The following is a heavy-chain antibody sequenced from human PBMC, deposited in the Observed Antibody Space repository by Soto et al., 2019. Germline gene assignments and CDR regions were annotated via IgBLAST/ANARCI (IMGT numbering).Heavy chain of an antibody. CDR3: ARDRDSSGYYSDY. V-gene: IGHV1-69*08. CDR2: IIPILGIA. Sequence: QVQLVQSGAEVKKPGSSVKVSCKASGGTFSSYTISWVRQAPGQGLEWMGRIIPILGIANYAQKFQGRVTXTXDXXTSTAYMELSSLRSEDTAVYYCARDRDSSGYYSDYWGQGTLVTVSS. D-gene: IGHD3-22*01. CDR1: GGTFSSYT. J-gene: IGHJ4*02.